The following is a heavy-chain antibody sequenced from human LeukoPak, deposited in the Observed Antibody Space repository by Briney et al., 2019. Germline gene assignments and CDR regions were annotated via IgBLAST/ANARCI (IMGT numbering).Heavy chain of an antibody. CDR3: ARENTDCSGGSCYIMLYYYYMDV. CDR1: GFTFSSHW. CDR2: IKKDGSEK. Sequence: PGGSLRLSCAASGFTFSSHWMSWVRQAPGKGLEWVANIKKDGSEKYYVDAVKGRFTISRDNSKNTLYLQMNSLRAEDTAVYYCARENTDCSGGSCYIMLYYYYMDVWGKGTTVTVSS. V-gene: IGHV3-7*01. J-gene: IGHJ6*03. D-gene: IGHD2-15*01.